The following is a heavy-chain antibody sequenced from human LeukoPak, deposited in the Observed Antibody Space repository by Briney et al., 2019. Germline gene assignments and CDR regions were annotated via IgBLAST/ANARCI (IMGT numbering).Heavy chain of an antibody. CDR3: ASGGGYDFGFDP. Sequence: TSETLSLTCAVSGGSISSGGYSWSWIRQPPGKGLEWIGYIYHSGSTYYNPSLKSRVTISVDRSKNQFSLKLSSVTAADTAVYYCASGGGYDFGFDPWGQGTLVTVSS. CDR2: IYHSGST. V-gene: IGHV4-30-2*01. J-gene: IGHJ5*02. D-gene: IGHD5-12*01. CDR1: GGSISSGGYS.